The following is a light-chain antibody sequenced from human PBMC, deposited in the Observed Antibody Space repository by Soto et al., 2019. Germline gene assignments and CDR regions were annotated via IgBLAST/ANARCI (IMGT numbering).Light chain of an antibody. CDR1: QSVSSY. V-gene: IGKV3-11*01. CDR3: QQRSVWPLT. Sequence: EIVLTQFPATLSLSPGDGATLSCRASQSVSSYLAWYQQKRGQAPRLLIYDSSNRATRIPARFSGSGSGTDFSLIISSLEPEDFAVYYCQQRSVWPLTFGGGTRVEIK. CDR2: DSS. J-gene: IGKJ4*01.